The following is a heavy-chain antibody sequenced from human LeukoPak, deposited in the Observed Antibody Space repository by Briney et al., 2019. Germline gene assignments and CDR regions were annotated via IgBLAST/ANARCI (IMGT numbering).Heavy chain of an antibody. Sequence: GGSLRLSCAASEFTFSSYNMNWVRQAPGKGLEWVSSISSSSAYIYYADSVKGRFTISRDNAKNSLYLQMNSLRAEDTAVYYCASRIATAGSVDYWGQGTLVTVSS. J-gene: IGHJ4*02. CDR1: EFTFSSYN. D-gene: IGHD6-13*01. CDR3: ASRIATAGSVDY. V-gene: IGHV3-21*04. CDR2: ISSSSAYI.